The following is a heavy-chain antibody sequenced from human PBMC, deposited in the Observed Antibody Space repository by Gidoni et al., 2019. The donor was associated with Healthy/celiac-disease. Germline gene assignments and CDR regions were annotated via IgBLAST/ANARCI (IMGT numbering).Heavy chain of an antibody. CDR1: GGSISSGGYY. V-gene: IGHV4-31*03. CDR2: IYYSGST. D-gene: IGHD3-22*01. CDR3: ARDGRYYDSSGLNAVAFDI. Sequence: QVQLQESGPGLVKPSQTLSLTCTVSGGSISSGGYYWSWIRQHPGKGLEWIGYIYYSGSTYYNPSLKSRVTISVDTSKNQFSLKLSSVTAADTAAYYCARDGRYYDSSGLNAVAFDIWGQGTMVTVSS. J-gene: IGHJ3*02.